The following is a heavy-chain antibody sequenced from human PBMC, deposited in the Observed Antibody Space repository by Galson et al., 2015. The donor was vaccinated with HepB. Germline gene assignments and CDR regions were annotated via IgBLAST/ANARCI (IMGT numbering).Heavy chain of an antibody. CDR1: GGTFSSYA. V-gene: IGHV1-69*13. CDR3: ARDPVDIVVVPAANHYYYYGMDV. D-gene: IGHD2-2*01. Sequence: VKVSCKASGGTFSSYAISWVRQAPGQGLEWMGGIIPIFGTANYAQKFQGRVTITADESTSTAYMELSSLRSEDTAVYYCARDPVDIVVVPAANHYYYYGMDVWGQGTTVTVSS. CDR2: IIPIFGTA. J-gene: IGHJ6*02.